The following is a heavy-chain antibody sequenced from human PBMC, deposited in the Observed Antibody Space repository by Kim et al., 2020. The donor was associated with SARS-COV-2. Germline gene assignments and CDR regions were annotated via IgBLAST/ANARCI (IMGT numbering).Heavy chain of an antibody. D-gene: IGHD1-1*01. CDR2: NSGGT. CDR1: GFTFTGYY. J-gene: IGHJ4*02. Sequence: ASVKVSCKASGFTFTGYYIHWVRQAPGQGLELMSNSGGTNNAQILQDRVRMTRDTSINTVNMALSRLKSDDTAAYYCAYQQRWVVDWCQGTLVTVSS. V-gene: IGHV1-2*02. CDR3: AYQQRWVVD.